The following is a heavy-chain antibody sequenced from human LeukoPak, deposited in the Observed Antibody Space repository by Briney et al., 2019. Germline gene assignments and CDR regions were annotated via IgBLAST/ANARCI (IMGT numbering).Heavy chain of an antibody. Sequence: GGSLRLSCAASEFTFNSYNMNWVRQAPGKGPEWVSSISRSSSYLYYAVSVKGRFTISRDNAKNSLYLQMNSLRAEDTAVYYCAREGDFGGIPGYYYGLDVWGQGTTVTVSS. D-gene: IGHD4-23*01. CDR2: ISRSSSYL. J-gene: IGHJ6*02. CDR3: AREGDFGGIPGYYYGLDV. V-gene: IGHV3-21*01. CDR1: EFTFNSYN.